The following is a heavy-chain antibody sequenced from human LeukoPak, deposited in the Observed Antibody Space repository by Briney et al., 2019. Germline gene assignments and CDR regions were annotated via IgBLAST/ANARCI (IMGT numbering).Heavy chain of an antibody. CDR1: GFTFRNHG. D-gene: IGHD4-17*01. J-gene: IGHJ3*02. CDR2: ISYDESSQ. Sequence: GGSLRLSCAASGFTFRNHGMHWVRQAPGKGLEWVAVISYDESSQYYSDSVKGRFTISRDNYRDTLYLQMNSLRAEDTAVYYCAKDLIYGDYGRGAFDIWGQGTMVAVSS. V-gene: IGHV3-30*18. CDR3: AKDLIYGDYGRGAFDI.